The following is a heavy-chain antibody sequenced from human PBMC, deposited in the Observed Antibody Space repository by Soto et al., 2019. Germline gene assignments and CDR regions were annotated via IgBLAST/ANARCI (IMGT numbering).Heavy chain of an antibody. CDR1: GGSISSDGHY. J-gene: IGHJ3*01. Sequence: QVQLQESGPGLVKPSQTMSLTCTVSGGSISSDGHYWNWVRQHPEKGLEWIAYISYSGSTFHNPSLQSRVTTSTDTSKNQFSLTLSSVTAADTAVYYCAKFGREAFDVWGQGTAVTVSS. CDR2: ISYSGST. D-gene: IGHD3-3*01. CDR3: AKFGREAFDV. V-gene: IGHV4-31*03.